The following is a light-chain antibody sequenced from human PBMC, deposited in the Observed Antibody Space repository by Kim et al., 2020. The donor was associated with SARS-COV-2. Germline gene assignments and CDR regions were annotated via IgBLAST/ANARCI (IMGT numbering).Light chain of an antibody. V-gene: IGKV4-1*01. Sequence: DIVMTQSPDSLAVSLGERATINCKSSQSVFYSSNNKNYLTWYQQKPGQPPKLLIYWASIRESGVPDRFSGSGSGTDFTLTISSLQAEDVAVYYCQQYYGTPYTFGQGTKLEIK. CDR2: WAS. CDR1: QSVFYSSNNKNY. CDR3: QQYYGTPYT. J-gene: IGKJ2*01.